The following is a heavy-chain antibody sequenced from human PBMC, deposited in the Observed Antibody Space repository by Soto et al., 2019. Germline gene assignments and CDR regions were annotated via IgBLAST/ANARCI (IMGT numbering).Heavy chain of an antibody. CDR1: GFTFSSYG. V-gene: IGHV3-30*03. CDR3: AGDFDY. CDR2: ISYDGSNK. J-gene: IGHJ4*02. Sequence: QVQLVESGGGVVQPGRSLRLSFAASGFTFSSYGMHWVRQAPGKGLEWVAVISYDGSNKYYADSVKGRFTISRDNSKNALYLQMSSLRAEDTAVYYCAGDFDYWGQGTLVTVSS.